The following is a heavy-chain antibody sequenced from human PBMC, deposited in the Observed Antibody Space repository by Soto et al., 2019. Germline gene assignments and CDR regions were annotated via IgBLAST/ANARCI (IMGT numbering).Heavy chain of an antibody. CDR2: IIPIFGTA. Sequence: SVKVSFKASGGTFSSYAISWVRQAPGQGLEWMGGIIPIFGTANYAQKFQGRVTITADKSTSTAYMELSSLRSEDTAVYYCARPYYYDSSGYFTQYNWFDPWGQGTLVTVSS. D-gene: IGHD3-22*01. J-gene: IGHJ5*02. V-gene: IGHV1-69*06. CDR1: GGTFSSYA. CDR3: ARPYYYDSSGYFTQYNWFDP.